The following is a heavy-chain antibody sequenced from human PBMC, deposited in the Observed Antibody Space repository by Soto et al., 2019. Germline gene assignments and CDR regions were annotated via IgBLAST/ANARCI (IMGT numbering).Heavy chain of an antibody. CDR2: ISGSGDGT. D-gene: IGHD2-8*01. V-gene: IGHV3-23*01. CDR3: TKGRRGILMVYGFGGMDV. Sequence: XGSLILSCAAAGVTVNSHAMSWVRQAPGKGLEWVASISGSGDGTYYGDSVKGRFTISRDSSSSTLYLQMNNLRGEDTAVYFCTKGRRGILMVYGFGGMDVWGQGTTVTAP. CDR1: GVTVNSHA. J-gene: IGHJ6*02.